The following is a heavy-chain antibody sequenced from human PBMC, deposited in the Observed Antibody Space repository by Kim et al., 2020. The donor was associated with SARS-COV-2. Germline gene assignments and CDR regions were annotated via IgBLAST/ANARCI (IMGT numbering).Heavy chain of an antibody. Sequence: ADSVKGRITISRDNSKNTLYLQMNSLRAEDTAVYYCARGGYSSGVPYYFDYWGQGTLVTVSS. CDR3: ARGGYSSGVPYYFDY. V-gene: IGHV3-53*01. D-gene: IGHD5-18*01. J-gene: IGHJ4*02.